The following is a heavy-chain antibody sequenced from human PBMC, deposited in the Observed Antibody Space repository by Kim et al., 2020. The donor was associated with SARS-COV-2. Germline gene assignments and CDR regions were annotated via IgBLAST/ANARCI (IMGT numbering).Heavy chain of an antibody. CDR1: GFTFSSYD. Sequence: GGSLRLSCAASGFTFSSYDMHWVRQATGKGLEWVSAIGTAGDTYYPGSVKGRFTISRENAKNSLYLQMNSLRAGDTAVYYCARSTRPLGELSLELGGFDYWGQGTLVTISS. V-gene: IGHV3-13*04. CDR2: IGTAGDT. CDR3: ARSTRPLGELSLELGGFDY. D-gene: IGHD3-16*02. J-gene: IGHJ4*02.